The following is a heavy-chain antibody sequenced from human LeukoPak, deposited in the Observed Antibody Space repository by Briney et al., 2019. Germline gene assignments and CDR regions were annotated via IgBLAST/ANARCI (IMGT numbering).Heavy chain of an antibody. CDR3: ARDRFDYVWGTYRYNGFDY. D-gene: IGHD3-16*02. V-gene: IGHV4-39*07. CDR1: GGSISSSSYY. CDR2: SCYSGST. J-gene: IGHJ4*02. Sequence: PSETLSLTCTVSGGSISSSSYYWGWLRQPPGKGLEWIGSSCYSGSTYYNPSLKSRITISVDTSKNQFSLKLSSVTAADTAVYYCARDRFDYVWGTYRYNGFDYWGQGTLVTVSS.